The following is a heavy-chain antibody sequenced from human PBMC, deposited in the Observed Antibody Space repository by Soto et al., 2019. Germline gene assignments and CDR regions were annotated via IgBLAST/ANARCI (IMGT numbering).Heavy chain of an antibody. D-gene: IGHD3-22*01. Sequence: GESLKISCKGSGYSFTSYWIGWVRQMPGKGLEWVGIIYPGDSDVKYSPSFEGHITISVDRSDSVAYLQWTSLKASDTAMYFCARHFDSSGYYPDYWGQGTQVTVSS. J-gene: IGHJ4*02. CDR3: ARHFDSSGYYPDY. CDR1: GYSFTSYW. CDR2: IYPGDSDV. V-gene: IGHV5-51*01.